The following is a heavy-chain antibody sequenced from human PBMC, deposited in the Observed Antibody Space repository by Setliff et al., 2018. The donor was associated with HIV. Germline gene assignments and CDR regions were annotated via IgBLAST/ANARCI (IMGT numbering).Heavy chain of an antibody. CDR2: ISSSSSYI. CDR3: ARAVHSGWYYFDY. Sequence: PGGSLRLSCTASGFSIDDYAMNWFRQAPGKGLEWVSSISSSSSYIYYADSLKGRFTISRDNAKNSLYLQMNSLRAEDTAVYYCARAVHSGWYYFDYWGQGTLVTVSS. V-gene: IGHV3-21*01. J-gene: IGHJ4*02. D-gene: IGHD6-19*01. CDR1: GFSIDDYA.